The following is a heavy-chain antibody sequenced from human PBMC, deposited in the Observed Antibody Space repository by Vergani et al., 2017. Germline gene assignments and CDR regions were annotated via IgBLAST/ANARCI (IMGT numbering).Heavy chain of an antibody. Sequence: EVQLLESGGGLVQPGGSLRLSCVASGFTFNTYAMSWVRQAPGKGLEWVSTISGSGGSTYYGDSAKGRSTISRDNSKNTLYLQMNSLRAEDTAIYYCAKARYDSSGSYIGVIFHNWGQGTLVTVSS. CDR2: ISGSGGST. CDR1: GFTFNTYA. CDR3: AKARYDSSGSYIGVIFHN. V-gene: IGHV3-23*01. J-gene: IGHJ4*02. D-gene: IGHD3-22*01.